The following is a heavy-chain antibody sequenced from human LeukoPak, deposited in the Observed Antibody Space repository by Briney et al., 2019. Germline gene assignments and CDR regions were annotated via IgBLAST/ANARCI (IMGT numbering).Heavy chain of an antibody. CDR1: GFTVSSNY. D-gene: IGHD3-22*01. Sequence: PGGSLRLSCAASGFTVSSNYMSWVRQAPGKGLEWVSVNYSGGSTYYADSVKGRFTISRDNSKNTLYLQMNSLRAEDTAVYYCARDHYYDSSGYYSDYWGQGTLVTVSS. V-gene: IGHV3-53*01. CDR3: ARDHYYDSSGYYSDY. J-gene: IGHJ4*02. CDR2: NYSGGST.